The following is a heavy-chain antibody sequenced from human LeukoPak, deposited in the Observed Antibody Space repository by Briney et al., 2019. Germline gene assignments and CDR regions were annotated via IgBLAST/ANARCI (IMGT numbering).Heavy chain of an antibody. V-gene: IGHV4-34*01. D-gene: IGHD6-13*01. CDR1: GGSFSGYY. CDR3: ARVQVVGIAAALDAFDI. Sequence: SETLSLTCAVYGGSFSGYYWSWIRQPPGKGLEWIGEINHSGSTNYNPSLKSRVTISVDTSKNQFSLKLSSVTAADTAVYYCARVQVVGIAAALDAFDIWGQGTMVTVSS. CDR2: INHSGST. J-gene: IGHJ3*02.